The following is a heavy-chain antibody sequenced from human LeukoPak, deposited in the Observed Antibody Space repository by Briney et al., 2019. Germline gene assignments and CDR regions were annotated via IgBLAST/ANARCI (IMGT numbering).Heavy chain of an antibody. CDR1: GFTFSKAW. Sequence: PGGSLRLSCAASGFTFSKAWMSWVRQAPGKGLEWVGRIKSKSDGGTTDYAAPVKGRFTISRDDSKNTLSLQMNSLKTEDTAVYYCTTITMIREHEDYWGQGTLVTVSS. V-gene: IGHV3-15*01. D-gene: IGHD3-10*01. J-gene: IGHJ4*02. CDR2: IKSKSDGGTT. CDR3: TTITMIREHEDY.